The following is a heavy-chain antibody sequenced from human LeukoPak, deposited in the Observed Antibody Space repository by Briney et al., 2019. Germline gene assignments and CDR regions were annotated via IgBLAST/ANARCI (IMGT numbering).Heavy chain of an antibody. J-gene: IGHJ4*02. CDR2: IIPIFGTA. Sequence: ASVKVSCKASGGTFSSYAISWVRQAPGQGLEWMGRIIPIFGTANYAQKFQGRVTITTDESTSTAYMELSSLRSEDTAVYYCASLGVTMIVIWGQGTLVTVSS. CDR3: ASLGVTMIVI. CDR1: GGTFSSYA. V-gene: IGHV1-69*05. D-gene: IGHD3-22*01.